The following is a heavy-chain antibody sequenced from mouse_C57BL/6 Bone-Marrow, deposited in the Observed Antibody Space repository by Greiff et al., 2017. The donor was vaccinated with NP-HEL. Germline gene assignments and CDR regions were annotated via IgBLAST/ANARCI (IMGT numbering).Heavy chain of an antibody. J-gene: IGHJ2*01. CDR3: ARKGEYYDYDGGAAPVDY. CDR1: GYTFTSYW. D-gene: IGHD2-4*01. CDR2: IYPGSGST. Sequence: QVQLQQPGAELVKPGASVKMSCKASGYTFTSYWITWVKQRPGQGLEWIGDIYPGSGSTNYNEKFKSKATLTVDTSSSTAYMQLSSLTSEDSAVYYCARKGEYYDYDGGAAPVDYWGQGTTLTVSS. V-gene: IGHV1-55*01.